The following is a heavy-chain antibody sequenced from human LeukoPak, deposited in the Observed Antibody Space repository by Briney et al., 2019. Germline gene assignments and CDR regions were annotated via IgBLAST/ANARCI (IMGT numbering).Heavy chain of an antibody. D-gene: IGHD6-6*01. J-gene: IGHJ6*03. CDR2: IIPIFGTA. V-gene: IGHV1-69*13. Sequence: ASVKVSCKASGYTFTDYHMHWVRQAPGQGLEWMGGIIPIFGTANYAQKFQGRVTITADESTSTAYMELSSLRSEDTAVYYCARESPYSSSSQGGYYYYYYMDVWGKGTTVTVSS. CDR1: GYTFTDYH. CDR3: ARESPYSSSSQGGYYYYYYMDV.